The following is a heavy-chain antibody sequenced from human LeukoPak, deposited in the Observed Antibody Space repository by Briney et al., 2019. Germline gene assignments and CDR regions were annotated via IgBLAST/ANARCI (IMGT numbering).Heavy chain of an antibody. CDR3: VADAYYHDTSDYYSYGFDI. V-gene: IGHV1-58*01. J-gene: IGHJ3*02. D-gene: IGHD3-22*01. CDR2: IVVASGKK. Sequence: SVTVSCKASGFTFSTSAVQWVRPARGQGLEWIGWIVVASGKKNYAQMFQERVNITRDMAKATAYLELSSLGSEDTAVYYCVADAYYHDTSDYYSYGFDIWGQGTMVTVSS. CDR1: GFTFSTSA.